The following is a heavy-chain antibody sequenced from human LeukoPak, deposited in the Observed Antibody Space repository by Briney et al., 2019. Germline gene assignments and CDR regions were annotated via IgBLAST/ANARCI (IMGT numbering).Heavy chain of an antibody. D-gene: IGHD6-13*01. V-gene: IGHV3-7*01. J-gene: IGHJ4*02. CDR2: MKEDGSVK. Sequence: PGGSLRLSCAASGFTFSSYGMHWVRQAPGKGLEWVACMKEDGSVKYYVDSVKGRFTISRDNAKNSLYLQMNSLRAEDTAMYYCARGRHSSSWSPIDYWGQGTLVTVSS. CDR3: ARGRHSSSWSPIDY. CDR1: GFTFSSYG.